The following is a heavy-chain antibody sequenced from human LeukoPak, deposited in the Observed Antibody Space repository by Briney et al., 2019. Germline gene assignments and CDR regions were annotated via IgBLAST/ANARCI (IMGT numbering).Heavy chain of an antibody. CDR3: ARDILTGYYSLGWFDP. V-gene: IGHV1-69*13. J-gene: IGHJ5*02. CDR1: GGTFSSYA. Sequence: ASVKVSCKASGGTFSSYAISWVRQAPGQGLEWMGGIIPIFGTANYAQKFQGRVTITADESTSTAYMELSSLRSEDTAVYYCARDILTGYYSLGWFDPWGQGTLVTVSS. D-gene: IGHD3-9*01. CDR2: IIPIFGTA.